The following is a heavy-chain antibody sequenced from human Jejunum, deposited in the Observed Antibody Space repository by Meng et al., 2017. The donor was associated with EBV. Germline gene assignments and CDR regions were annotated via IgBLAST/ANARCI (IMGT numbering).Heavy chain of an antibody. D-gene: IGHD2-2*03. J-gene: IGHJ4*02. V-gene: IGHV3-20*01. CDR1: GFTLGGYG. CDR2: INWYGSRT. Sequence: MQLGVSGGVLGRPWGILSLCCCALGFTLGGYGLYWVRQVPGKGLEWGVIINWYGSRTGYEDSVKGRFTISRDNAKNSLYLQMNSLRAEDTALYHCARDKRGAGYCHDYWGQGTLVTVSS. CDR3: ARDKRGAGYCHDY.